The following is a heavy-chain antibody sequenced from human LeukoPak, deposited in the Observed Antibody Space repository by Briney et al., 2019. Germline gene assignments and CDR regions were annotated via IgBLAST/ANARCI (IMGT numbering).Heavy chain of an antibody. CDR3: ARPTIAVAGTHAFDI. CDR1: GGSISSSSYY. D-gene: IGHD6-19*01. CDR2: IYYSGST. J-gene: IGHJ3*02. Sequence: SETLSLTCTVSGGSISSSSYYWGWIRQPPGKGLEWIGSIYYSGSTYYNPSLKSRVTISADTSKNQFSLKLSSVTAADTAVYYCARPTIAVAGTHAFDIWGQGTMVTVSS. V-gene: IGHV4-39*01.